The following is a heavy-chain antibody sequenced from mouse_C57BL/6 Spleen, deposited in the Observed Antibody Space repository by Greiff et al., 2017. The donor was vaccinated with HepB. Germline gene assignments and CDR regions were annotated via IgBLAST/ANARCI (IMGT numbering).Heavy chain of an antibody. V-gene: IGHV1-82*01. CDR1: GYAFSSSW. Sequence: VQLQQSGPELVKPGASVKISCKASGYAFSSSWMNWVKQRPGKGLEWIGRIYPGDGDTNYNGKFKGKATLTADKYSSTAFMQLSSLTSEYSAVYFCARNYGSIYWYFDVWGTGTTVTVSS. J-gene: IGHJ1*03. CDR3: ARNYGSIYWYFDV. CDR2: IYPGDGDT. D-gene: IGHD1-1*01.